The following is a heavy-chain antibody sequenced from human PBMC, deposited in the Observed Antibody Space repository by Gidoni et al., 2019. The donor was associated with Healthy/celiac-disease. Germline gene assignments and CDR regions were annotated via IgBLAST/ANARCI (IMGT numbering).Heavy chain of an antibody. CDR1: GGSISSGGYY. CDR2: IYYSGST. V-gene: IGHV4-31*03. CDR3: ARGATVTTLLVGFSTGDYYGMDV. J-gene: IGHJ6*02. D-gene: IGHD4-17*01. Sequence: QVQLQESGPGLVKPSQTLSLTCTVSGGSISSGGYYWSWIPQHPGKGLEWIGYIYYSGSTYYNPSLKSRVTISGDTSKNQFSLKLSSVTAADTAVYYCARGATVTTLLVGFSTGDYYGMDVWGQGTTVTVSS.